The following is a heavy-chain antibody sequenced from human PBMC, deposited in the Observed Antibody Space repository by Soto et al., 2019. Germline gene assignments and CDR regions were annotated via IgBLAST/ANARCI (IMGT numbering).Heavy chain of an antibody. J-gene: IGHJ6*02. CDR3: ARETRYYDFWSGYPSDYYYGMDV. CDR1: GGSISSYY. D-gene: IGHD3-3*01. CDR2: IYYSGST. V-gene: IGHV4-59*01. Sequence: SETLSLTCTVSGGSISSYYWSWIRQPPGKGLEWIGYIYYSGSTNYNPSLKSRVTISVDTSKNQISLKLSSVTAADTAVYYCARETRYYDFWSGYPSDYYYGMDVWGQGTTVTVSS.